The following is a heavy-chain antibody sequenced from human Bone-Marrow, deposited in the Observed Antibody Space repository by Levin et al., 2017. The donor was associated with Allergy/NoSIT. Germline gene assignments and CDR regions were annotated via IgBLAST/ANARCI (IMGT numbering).Heavy chain of an antibody. D-gene: IGHD2-21*02. CDR1: GFTFSNVW. V-gene: IGHV3-15*01. CDR3: TTWFLVVAPAIPYYYYGMDV. J-gene: IGHJ6*02. Sequence: GESLKISCAASGFTFSNVWMSWVRQAPGKGLEWVGRIKSKTDGGTTDYAALVKGRFTISRDDSKNTLYLQMNSLTPEDTALYYCTTWFLVVAPAIPYYYYGMDVWGQGTTFTVSS. CDR2: IKSKTDGGTT.